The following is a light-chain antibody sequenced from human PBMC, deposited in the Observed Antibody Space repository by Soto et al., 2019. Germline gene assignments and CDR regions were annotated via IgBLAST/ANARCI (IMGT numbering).Light chain of an antibody. CDR1: QSVPSNF. CDR2: GVS. Sequence: EIVLTQSPGTLSLSPGERATLSCRASQSVPSNFLAWYQQKPGQAPILLIYGVSRRATGIPDRFSGSGSGTDFTLTISRLEPEDFAVYYCQQYASSWTFGQGTKVEIK. V-gene: IGKV3-20*01. CDR3: QQYASSWT. J-gene: IGKJ1*01.